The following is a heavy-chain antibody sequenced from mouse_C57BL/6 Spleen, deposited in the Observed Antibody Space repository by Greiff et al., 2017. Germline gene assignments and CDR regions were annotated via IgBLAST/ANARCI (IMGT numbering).Heavy chain of an antibody. D-gene: IGHD2-3*01. J-gene: IGHJ1*03. CDR2: IWSDGST. Sequence: VKVVESGPGLVAPSQSLSITCTVSGFSLTSYGVHWVRQPPGKGLEWLVVIWSDGSTTYNSALKSRLSISKDNSKSQVFLKMNSLQTDDTAMYYCARHDYDGYYEGYFDVWGTGTTVTVSS. CDR3: ARHDYDGYYEGYFDV. CDR1: GFSLTSYG. V-gene: IGHV2-6-1*01.